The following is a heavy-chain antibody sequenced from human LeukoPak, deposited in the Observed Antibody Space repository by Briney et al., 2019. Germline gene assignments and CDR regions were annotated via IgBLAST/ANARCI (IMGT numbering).Heavy chain of an antibody. CDR3: AKSRFYYDSSGPFDY. V-gene: IGHV3-21*04. D-gene: IGHD3-22*01. CDR2: ISSSSSYI. CDR1: GFTFSSYS. J-gene: IGHJ4*02. Sequence: PGGSLRLSCAASGFTFSSYSMNWVRQAPGKGLEWVSSISSSSSYIYYADSVKGRFTISRDNAKNSLYLQMNSLRAEDMALYYCAKSRFYYDSSGPFDYWGQGTLVTVSS.